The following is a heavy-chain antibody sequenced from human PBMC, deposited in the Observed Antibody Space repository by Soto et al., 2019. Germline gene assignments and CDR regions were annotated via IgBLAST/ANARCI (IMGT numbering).Heavy chain of an antibody. CDR2: IRSKANSYAT. V-gene: IGHV3-73*01. J-gene: IGHJ6*02. D-gene: IGHD2-15*01. CDR3: TTLGYCSGGSCYSHGMDV. Sequence: VGSLRLSCAASGFTFSGSARHWGRQASGKGLEWVGRIRSKANSYATAYAASVTGRFTISRDDSKNTAYLQMNSLKTEDTAVYYCTTLGYCSGGSCYSHGMDVWGQGTTVTVSS. CDR1: GFTFSGSA.